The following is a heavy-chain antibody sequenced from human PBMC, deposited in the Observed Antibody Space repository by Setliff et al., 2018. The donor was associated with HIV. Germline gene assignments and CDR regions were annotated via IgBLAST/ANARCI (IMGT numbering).Heavy chain of an antibody. D-gene: IGHD6-19*01. V-gene: IGHV4-39*01. J-gene: IGHJ4*02. CDR2: IHYSGNT. CDR1: GGSIKSSSYY. Sequence: SETLSLTCTVSGGSIKSSSYYWGWIRQPPGKGLEWIGSIHYSGNTYYSPSLKSRVTISEDTSKNQFSLKLSSVTAADTAVYYCATLHSSGWPYYSDYWGQGILVTVSS. CDR3: ATLHSSGWPYYSDY.